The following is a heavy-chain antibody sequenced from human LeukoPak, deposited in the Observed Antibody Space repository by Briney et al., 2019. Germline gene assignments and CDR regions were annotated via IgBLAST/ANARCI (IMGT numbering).Heavy chain of an antibody. CDR2: IYYSGST. Sequence: PSETLSLTCTVSGGSISSYYWSWIRQPPGKGLGWIGYIYYSGSTNYNPSLKSRVTISVDTSKNQFSLKLSSVTAADTAVYYCTKNGAYNLEAWGQGTLVTVSS. CDR1: GGSISSYY. CDR3: TKNGAYNLEA. J-gene: IGHJ4*02. V-gene: IGHV4-59*01. D-gene: IGHD4-17*01.